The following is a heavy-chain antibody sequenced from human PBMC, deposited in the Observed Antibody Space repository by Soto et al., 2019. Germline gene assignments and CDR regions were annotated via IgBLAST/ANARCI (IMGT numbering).Heavy chain of an antibody. D-gene: IGHD3-10*01. Sequence: EVQLVESGGGLVQPGGSLRLSCAASGFTFSSYAMHWVRQAPGKGLEYVSAISGNGDSAYYANSVKGRFTISRDNSKNTLSLQMGSLRAEDMAVYYCARRGYGLYFDYWGQGTLVTVSS. J-gene: IGHJ4*02. CDR3: ARRGYGLYFDY. CDR1: GFTFSSYA. V-gene: IGHV3-64*01. CDR2: ISGNGDSA.